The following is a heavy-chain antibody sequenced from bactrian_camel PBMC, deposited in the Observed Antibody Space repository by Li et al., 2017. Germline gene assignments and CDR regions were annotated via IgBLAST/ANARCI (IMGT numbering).Heavy chain of an antibody. Sequence: HVQLVESGGGSAQIGESLRLSCAGSADTYSNYCMAWFRQAPGKEREGVAAIYTGDGRTRYGDFVKGRFTITRDNAKNTVYLQMDSLVPEDTAIYYCAADSDMKCFEEPERFNWWGQGTQVTVS. CDR1: ADTYSNYC. CDR2: IYTGDGRT. D-gene: IGHD4*01. J-gene: IGHJ4*01. V-gene: IGHV3-3*01. CDR3: AADSDMKCFEEPERFNW.